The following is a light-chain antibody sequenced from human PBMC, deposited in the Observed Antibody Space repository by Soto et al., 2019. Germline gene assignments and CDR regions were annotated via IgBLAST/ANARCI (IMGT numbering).Light chain of an antibody. CDR3: QQYGTSRA. CDR1: QSVSRSY. V-gene: IGKV3-20*01. CDR2: GAS. J-gene: IGKJ1*01. Sequence: EIVLTQSPGTLSLSPGERATLSCRASQSVSRSYLAWYQQKPGQAPRLLIYGASSRATGIPDRFSGSESGTDFTITISRLEPEDCAVYYCQQYGTSRAFGQGTKVEIK.